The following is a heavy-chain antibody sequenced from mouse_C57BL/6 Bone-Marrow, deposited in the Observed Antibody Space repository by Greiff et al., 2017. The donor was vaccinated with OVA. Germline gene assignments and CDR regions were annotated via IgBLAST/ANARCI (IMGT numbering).Heavy chain of an antibody. Sequence: VQLQQSGAELVRPGASVKLSCTASGFNITDDYMHWVKQRPEQGLEWIGWIDPENGDTEYASKFQGKATITADTSSNTAYLQLSSLTSEDTAVYYCTTHSNYPAWFAYWGQGTLVTVSA. CDR2: IDPENGDT. J-gene: IGHJ3*01. CDR1: GFNITDDY. V-gene: IGHV14-4*01. D-gene: IGHD2-5*01. CDR3: TTHSNYPAWFAY.